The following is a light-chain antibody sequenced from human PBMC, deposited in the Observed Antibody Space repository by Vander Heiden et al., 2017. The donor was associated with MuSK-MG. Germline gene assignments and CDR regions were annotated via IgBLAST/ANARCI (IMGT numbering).Light chain of an antibody. J-gene: IGLJ3*02. V-gene: IGLV1-44*01. Sequence: QSVLTQPPSASGTPGHRVTLSCSGSSSNIGSNTVNWYQQHPGTAPKLLIYSNNQRPSGVPDRFSGSKSGTSASLAISGLQSEDEADYYCAAWDDSRNGWVFGGGTKLTVL. CDR2: SNN. CDR3: AAWDDSRNGWV. CDR1: SSNIGSNT.